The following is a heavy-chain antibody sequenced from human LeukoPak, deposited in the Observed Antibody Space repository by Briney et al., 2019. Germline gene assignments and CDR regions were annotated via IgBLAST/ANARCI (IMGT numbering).Heavy chain of an antibody. CDR2: VKHDGSEK. D-gene: IGHD5-24*01. V-gene: IGHV3-7*03. CDR3: ARDGVATINY. J-gene: IGHJ4*02. Sequence: GGSLRLSCAVSGLTFSTYWMSWVRQAPGQGLEWVANVKHDGSEKYYVDSVKGRFTISRDNAKNSLFLQMNSPRDEDTAVYYCARDGVATINYWGQGTLVTVSS. CDR1: GLTFSTYW.